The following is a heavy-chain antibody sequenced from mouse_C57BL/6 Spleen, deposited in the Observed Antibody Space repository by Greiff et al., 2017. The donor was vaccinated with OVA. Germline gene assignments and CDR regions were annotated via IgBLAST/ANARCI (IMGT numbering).Heavy chain of an antibody. CDR2: INPNNGGT. D-gene: IGHD1-1*01. CDR3: ARRTVVDDY. Sequence: EVQLQQSGPELVKPGASVKISCKASGYTFTDYYMNWVKQSPGKSLEWIGDINPNNGGTSYNQKFKGKATLTVDKSSSTTYMELRSLTSEDSAVYYCARRTVVDDYWGQGTTLTVSS. V-gene: IGHV1-26*01. J-gene: IGHJ2*01. CDR1: GYTFTDYY.